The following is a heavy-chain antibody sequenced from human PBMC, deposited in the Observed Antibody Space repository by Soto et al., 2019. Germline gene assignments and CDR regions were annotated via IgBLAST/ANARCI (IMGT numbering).Heavy chain of an antibody. J-gene: IGHJ3*02. Sequence: GGSLRLSCADSGFTFSSYAMSWVRQAPGKGLEWVSAISGSGGRTYYADSVKGRFTISRDNSKNTLYLQMNSLRAEDTAVYYCAKSIRAIAVAGADAFDIWGQGTMVTVSS. CDR2: ISGSGGRT. D-gene: IGHD6-19*01. CDR1: GFTFSSYA. V-gene: IGHV3-23*01. CDR3: AKSIRAIAVAGADAFDI.